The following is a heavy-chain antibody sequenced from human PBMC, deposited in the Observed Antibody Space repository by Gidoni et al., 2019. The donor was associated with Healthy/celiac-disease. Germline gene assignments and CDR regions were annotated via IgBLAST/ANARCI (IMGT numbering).Heavy chain of an antibody. D-gene: IGHD6-13*01. CDR2: ISYDGSNK. CDR1: GFTFSSYA. Sequence: QVQLVESGGGVVQPGRSLRLSCAASGFTFSSYAMHWVRQAPGTGLEWVAVISYDGSNKYYADSVKGRFTISRDNSKNTLYLQMNSLRAEDTAVYYCARESIAAGSDAFDIWGQGTMVTVSS. J-gene: IGHJ3*02. V-gene: IGHV3-30*01. CDR3: ARESIAAGSDAFDI.